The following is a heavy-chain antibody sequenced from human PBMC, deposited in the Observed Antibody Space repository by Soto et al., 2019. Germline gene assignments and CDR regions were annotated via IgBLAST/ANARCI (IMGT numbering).Heavy chain of an antibody. CDR2: INPNSGDT. D-gene: IGHD2-15*01. Sequence: QVQLVQSGAEVKKPGASVKVSCKASGYTFTGYYMHWVRQAPGQGLEWMGWINPNSGDTNYAQKFQGWVTMTRDTSISTAYMELSRLRSDDTAVYYCARGANCSGGSCNDYYYYYYMDVWGKGTTVTVSS. J-gene: IGHJ6*03. CDR3: ARGANCSGGSCNDYYYYYYMDV. CDR1: GYTFTGYY. V-gene: IGHV1-2*04.